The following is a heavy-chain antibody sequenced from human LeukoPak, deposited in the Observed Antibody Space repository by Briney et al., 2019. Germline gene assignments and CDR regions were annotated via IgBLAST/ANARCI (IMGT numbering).Heavy chain of an antibody. Sequence: PSQTLSLTCTVSGGSISSGGYYWSWLRQHPGKGLEWIGYIYYSGSTFYNPSLKSRVTISLDTSKNQFSLKLSSVTAADTAVYYCAREVTTLGANDYWGQGTLVTVSS. J-gene: IGHJ4*02. CDR2: IYYSGST. V-gene: IGHV4-31*03. CDR3: AREVTTLGANDY. D-gene: IGHD4-23*01. CDR1: GGSISSGGYY.